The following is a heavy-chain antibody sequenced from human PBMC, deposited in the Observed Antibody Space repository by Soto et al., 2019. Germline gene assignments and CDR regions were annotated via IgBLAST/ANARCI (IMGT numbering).Heavy chain of an antibody. Sequence: SVKVSCKASGGTFSSYAISWVRQAPGQGLEWMGGIIPIFGTANYAQKFQGRVTITADESTSTAYMEPSSLRSEDTAVYYCARDRGLYDIANWFDPWGQGTLVTVSS. J-gene: IGHJ5*02. CDR2: IIPIFGTA. D-gene: IGHD3-9*01. V-gene: IGHV1-69*13. CDR3: ARDRGLYDIANWFDP. CDR1: GGTFSSYA.